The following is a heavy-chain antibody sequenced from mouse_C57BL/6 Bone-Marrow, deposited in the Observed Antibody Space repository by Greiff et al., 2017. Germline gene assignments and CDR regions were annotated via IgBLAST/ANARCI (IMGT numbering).Heavy chain of an antibody. Sequence: KQSCKASGYTFTSYWMHWVKQRPGRGLEWIGRIDPNSGGTKYNEKFKSKATLTVDKPSSTAYMQLSSLTSEGSAVYYCARLRAAQAHWGQGTTLTVSS. CDR1: GYTFTSYW. CDR2: IDPNSGGT. CDR3: ARLRAAQAH. J-gene: IGHJ2*01. V-gene: IGHV1-72*01. D-gene: IGHD3-2*02.